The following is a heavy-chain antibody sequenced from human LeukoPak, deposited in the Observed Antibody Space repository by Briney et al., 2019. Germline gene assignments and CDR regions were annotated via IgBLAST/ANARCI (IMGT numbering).Heavy chain of an antibody. CDR1: GYTFTSYY. CDR2: INPSGGST. CDR3: ARDWYTTGSPPRD. J-gene: IGHJ4*02. Sequence: ASVKVSCKASGYTFTSYYMHWVRQAPGQGLEWMGIINPSGGSTSYAQKFQGRVTMTRDMSTSTVYMELSSLRSEDTAVYYCARDWYTTGSPPRDWGQGTLVTVSS. D-gene: IGHD1-1*01. V-gene: IGHV1-46*01.